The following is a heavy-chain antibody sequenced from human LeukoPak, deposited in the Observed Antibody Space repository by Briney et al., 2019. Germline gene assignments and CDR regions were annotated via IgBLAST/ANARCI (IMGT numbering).Heavy chain of an antibody. CDR1: GGFFSGYY. Sequence: SATLPLTCAVCGGFFSGYYWRWLRPPPGKGLGWSGENNHSGSTNYNPSLKSRVTISVDTAKNQFSLQLNSVTAADTAVYYCARGLGITGTNFDPWGQGTLVTVSS. CDR3: ARGLGITGTNFDP. D-gene: IGHD1-7*01. J-gene: IGHJ5*02. V-gene: IGHV4-34*01. CDR2: NNHSGST.